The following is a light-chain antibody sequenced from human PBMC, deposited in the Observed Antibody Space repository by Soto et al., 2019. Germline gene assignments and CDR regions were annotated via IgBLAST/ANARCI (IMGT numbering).Light chain of an antibody. V-gene: IGLV1-51*02. CDR2: LGD. Sequence: QSVLTQPPSASSTPGQTVTISCSGSTSNIGTFYVYWYQHLPGTAPKLLIYLGDQRASGVSDRFSGSKSGATATLGITGLQTGDAADYYCVTWDSSLSAAVFGGGTKVTVL. CDR3: VTWDSSLSAAV. CDR1: TSNIGTFY. J-gene: IGLJ2*01.